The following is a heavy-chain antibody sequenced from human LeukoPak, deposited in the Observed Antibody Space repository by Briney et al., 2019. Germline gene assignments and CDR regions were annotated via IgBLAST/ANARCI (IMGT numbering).Heavy chain of an antibody. CDR2: ISAYNGNT. V-gene: IGHV1-18*01. J-gene: IGHJ6*02. CDR1: GYTFTSYG. Sequence: ASVKVSCKASGYTFTSYGISWVRQAPGQGLEWMGWISAYNGNTNYAQKLQGRVTITADESTSTAYMELRSLRSDDTAVYYCAREGVNYGDLTPTYYYYGMDVWGQGTTVTVSS. CDR3: AREGVNYGDLTPTYYYYGMDV. D-gene: IGHD4-17*01.